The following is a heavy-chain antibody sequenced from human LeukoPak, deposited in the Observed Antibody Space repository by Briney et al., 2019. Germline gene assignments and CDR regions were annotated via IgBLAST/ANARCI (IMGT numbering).Heavy chain of an antibody. J-gene: IGHJ4*02. CDR3: AKRGVVIRVILVGFHKEAYYFDS. V-gene: IGHV3-23*01. Sequence: GGSLRLSCAVYGITLSNYGMRWVRQAPGKGLERVAGISGSGGRTTYADSVKGRFTISRDNPKNTLFLQMNNLRAEDTAVYFCAKRGVVIRVILVGFHKEAYYFDSWGQGALVTVSS. CDR2: ISGSGGRT. D-gene: IGHD3-22*01. CDR1: GITLSNYG.